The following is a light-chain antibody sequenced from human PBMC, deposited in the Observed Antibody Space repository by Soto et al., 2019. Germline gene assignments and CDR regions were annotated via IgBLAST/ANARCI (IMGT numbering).Light chain of an antibody. CDR2: GAS. CDR1: RSVSSSY. V-gene: IGKV3-20*01. J-gene: IGKJ4*01. Sequence: EIVLTQSPGTLSLSPGERATLSCRASRSVSSSYLAWYQQKPGQAPRLLIYGASSRATGIPDRFSGSGSGTDFILTISRLEPEDFAVYYCQQYDSSPLTFGGGTKVEIK. CDR3: QQYDSSPLT.